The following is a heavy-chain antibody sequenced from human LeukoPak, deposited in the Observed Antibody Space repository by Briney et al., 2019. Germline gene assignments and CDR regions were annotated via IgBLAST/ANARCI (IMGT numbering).Heavy chain of an antibody. Sequence: SETLSLTCAVYGGSFSGYSWNWIRQPPVEGLEWIGEINHSGGTNYNPSLKSRVTISVDTSKKQFSLKLSSVTAADTAVYYCARTLGSPYYYMDVWGKGTTATVSS. J-gene: IGHJ6*03. CDR3: ARTLGSPYYYMDV. V-gene: IGHV4-34*01. CDR2: INHSGGT. CDR1: GGSFSGYS. D-gene: IGHD7-27*01.